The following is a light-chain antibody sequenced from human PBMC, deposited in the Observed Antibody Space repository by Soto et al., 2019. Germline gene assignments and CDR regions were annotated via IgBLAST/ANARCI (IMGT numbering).Light chain of an antibody. CDR1: SRDVGGYNY. CDR2: EVS. Sequence: QSALTQPASVSGSPGQSITISCTGTSRDVGGYNYVSWYQQHPGKAPKLMIYEVSNRPSGVSNRFSGSKSGNTASLTISGLQAEDEADYYCSSYTSSSTNVFGTATQLTVL. J-gene: IGLJ1*01. V-gene: IGLV2-14*01. CDR3: SSYTSSSTNV.